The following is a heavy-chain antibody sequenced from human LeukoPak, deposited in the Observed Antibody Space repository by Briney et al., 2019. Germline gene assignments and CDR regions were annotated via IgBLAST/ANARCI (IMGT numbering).Heavy chain of an antibody. J-gene: IGHJ5*02. CDR3: ARAEGSYGSGSYYRFDP. D-gene: IGHD3-10*01. CDR1: GYTLTELS. CDR2: FDPEDGET. Sequence: ASVKVSCKVSGYTLTELSMHWVRQAPGKGPEWMGGFDPEDGETIYAQKFQGRVTMTRDTSTSTVYMELSSLRSEDTAVYYCARAEGSYGSGSYYRFDPWGQGTLVTVSS. V-gene: IGHV1-24*01.